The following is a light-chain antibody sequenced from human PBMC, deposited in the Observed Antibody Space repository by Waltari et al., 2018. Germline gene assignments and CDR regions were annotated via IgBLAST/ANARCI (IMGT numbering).Light chain of an antibody. V-gene: IGKV1-33*01. CDR3: QRYDNLPVFA. J-gene: IGKJ3*01. CDR2: DAT. Sequence: DIQMTQSPSSLSASVGDRVTITCQASQDISNNLNLYQQKPGKAPKLLVHDATKLETGVPARFSGSQSGTHFTLTINSLQPEDIATYYCQRYDNLPVFAFGPGTKVHIK. CDR1: QDISNN.